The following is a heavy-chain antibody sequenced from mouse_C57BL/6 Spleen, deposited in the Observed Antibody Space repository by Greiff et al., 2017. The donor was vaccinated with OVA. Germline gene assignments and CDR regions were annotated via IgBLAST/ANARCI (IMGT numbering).Heavy chain of an antibody. J-gene: IGHJ1*03. CDR1: GYTFTNYW. CDR2: IYPGGGYT. D-gene: IGHD1-1*01. V-gene: IGHV1-63*01. Sequence: QVQLKESGAELVRPGTSVKMSCKASGYTFTNYWIGWAKQRPGHGLEWIGDIYPGGGYTNYNEKFKGKATLTADKSSSTAYMQFSSLTSEDSAIYYCARTPYYGSSSWYFDVWGTGTTVTVSS. CDR3: ARTPYYGSSSWYFDV.